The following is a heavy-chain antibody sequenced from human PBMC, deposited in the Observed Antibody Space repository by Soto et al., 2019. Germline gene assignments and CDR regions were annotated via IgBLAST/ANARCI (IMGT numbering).Heavy chain of an antibody. CDR1: GFTFDDYA. J-gene: IGHJ6*03. CDR2: ISWNSGSI. CDR3: AKDIWYDFWSAQSYYMDV. D-gene: IGHD3-3*01. Sequence: PGGSLRLSCAASGFTFDDYAMHWVRQAPGKGLEWVSGISWNSGSIGYADSVKGRFTIPRDNAKNSLYLQMNSLRAEDTALYYCAKDIWYDFWSAQSYYMDVWGKGTTVTVSS. V-gene: IGHV3-9*01.